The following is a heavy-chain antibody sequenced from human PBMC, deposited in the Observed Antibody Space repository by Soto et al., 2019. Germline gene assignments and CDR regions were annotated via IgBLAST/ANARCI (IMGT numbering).Heavy chain of an antibody. V-gene: IGHV3-23*01. CDR3: ARCTVDTIVTSGWCHYLDP. CDR2: VSGSGGTT. CDR1: GFTFSSSA. J-gene: IGHJ5*02. Sequence: EVQLLDSGGGLVQPGGSLRLSCAASGFTFSSSAMSWVRQAPGKGLEWVSAVSGSGGTTYYADSVRGRFTISRDNSKNTLYLQMNGLRAGDTAIYFCARCTVDTIVTSGWCHYLDPWGQGTLVTVSS. D-gene: IGHD6-19*01.